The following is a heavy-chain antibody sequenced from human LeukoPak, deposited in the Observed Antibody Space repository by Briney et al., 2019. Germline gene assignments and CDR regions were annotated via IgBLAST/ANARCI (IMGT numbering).Heavy chain of an antibody. CDR3: ARGGFTYYDFWSGKHTRDAFDI. J-gene: IGHJ3*02. CDR1: GYTFTSYG. V-gene: IGHV1-2*02. D-gene: IGHD3-3*01. CDR2: INPNSGGT. Sequence: ASVKVSCKASGYTFTSYGISWVRQAPGQGLEWMGWINPNSGGTNYAQKFQGRVTMTRDTSISTAYMELSRLRSDDTAVYYCARGGFTYYDFWSGKHTRDAFDIWGQGTMVTVSS.